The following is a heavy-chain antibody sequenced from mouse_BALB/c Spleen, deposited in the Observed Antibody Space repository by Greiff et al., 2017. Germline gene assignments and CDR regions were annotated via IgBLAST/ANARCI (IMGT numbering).Heavy chain of an antibody. J-gene: IGHJ2*01. CDR2: IWAGGST. CDR3: ARDPGPYGYVFDY. V-gene: IGHV2-9*02. Sequence: QVQLKQSGPGLVVPSQSLSITCTVSGFSLTSYGVHWVRQPPGKGLEWLGVIWAGGSTNYNSALMSRLSIRKDNSKSQVFLKMNSLQTDDTAMYYCARDPGPYGYVFDYWGQGTTLTVSS. CDR1: GFSLTSYG. D-gene: IGHD2-2*01.